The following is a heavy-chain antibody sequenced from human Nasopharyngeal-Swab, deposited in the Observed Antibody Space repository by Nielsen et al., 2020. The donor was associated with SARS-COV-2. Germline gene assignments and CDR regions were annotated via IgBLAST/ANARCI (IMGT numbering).Heavy chain of an antibody. CDR3: TRDHFGIEVFSTPHFDY. Sequence: GESLKISCTTSGFTSGYYVINWVRQAPGKGLEWVGFIRTKPYGPTTEYAASVKGRFTIPRDDSTSVAYLQMNSLQTEDTGVYYCTRDHFGIEVFSTPHFDYWGQGTLVTVSS. J-gene: IGHJ4*02. V-gene: IGHV3-49*04. D-gene: IGHD3-22*01. CDR1: GFTSGYYV. CDR2: IRTKPYGPTT.